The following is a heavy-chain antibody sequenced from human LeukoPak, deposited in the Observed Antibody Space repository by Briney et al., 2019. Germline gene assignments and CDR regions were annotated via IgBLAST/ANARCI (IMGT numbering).Heavy chain of an antibody. V-gene: IGHV3-30*04. CDR1: GFIFSTYA. D-gene: IGHD6-19*01. Sequence: GGSLRLSCAASGFIFSTYAMHWVRQAPGKGLEWVAVISYHGRDQYYADSVKGRFTISRDNAKNSLYLQMNSLRAEDTALYYCAKGIEIAVAGTFDYWGQGTLVTVSS. CDR3: AKGIEIAVAGTFDY. J-gene: IGHJ4*02. CDR2: ISYHGRDQ.